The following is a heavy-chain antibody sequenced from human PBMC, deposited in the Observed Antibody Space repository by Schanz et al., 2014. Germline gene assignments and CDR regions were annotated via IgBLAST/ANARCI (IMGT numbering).Heavy chain of an antibody. V-gene: IGHV3-33*01. CDR1: GFTFSSYG. Sequence: VQLVESGGGLVKPGGSLRLSCVASGFTFSSYGIHWFRQPAGKGLEWVAVIWNNGVTKYYADSVRGRFTISRDRFQNTLYLRMSSLRAEDTAVYYCARPRCDYGEVDYWGQGTLVTVSS. CDR3: ARPRCDYGEVDY. D-gene: IGHD4-17*01. J-gene: IGHJ4*02. CDR2: IWNNGVTK.